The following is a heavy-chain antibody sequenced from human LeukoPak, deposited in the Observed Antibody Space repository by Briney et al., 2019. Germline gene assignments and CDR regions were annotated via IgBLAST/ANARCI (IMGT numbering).Heavy chain of an antibody. D-gene: IGHD1-14*01. CDR3: ARIDRARSGSDY. Sequence: GGSLRLSCAASGFTFSTYAIHWVRQAPGKGLEWVAVISYDGAQRYYADSMKGRFTISRDNSKNTLYLQMNSLRTEDTAVYYCARIDRARSGSDYWGQGTLVTVSS. CDR1: GFTFSTYA. J-gene: IGHJ4*02. V-gene: IGHV3-30-3*01. CDR2: ISYDGAQR.